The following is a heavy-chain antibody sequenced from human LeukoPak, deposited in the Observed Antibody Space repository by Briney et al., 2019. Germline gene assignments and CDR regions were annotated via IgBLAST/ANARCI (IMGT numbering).Heavy chain of an antibody. Sequence: GGSLRLSCAASGFSFSSNGMSWVRQAPGKGLEWVSGISGTGGNTYYADSVKGRFTISRDNSKNTLYMQMNSLRAEDTALYYCAKGPMMEVVPTDYWGGGTLVTVSS. CDR3: AKGPMMEVVPTDY. CDR1: GFSFSSNG. CDR2: ISGTGGNT. V-gene: IGHV3-23*01. D-gene: IGHD3-22*01. J-gene: IGHJ4*02.